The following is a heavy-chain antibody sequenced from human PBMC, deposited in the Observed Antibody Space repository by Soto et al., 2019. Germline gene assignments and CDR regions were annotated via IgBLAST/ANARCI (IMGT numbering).Heavy chain of an antibody. D-gene: IGHD3-3*01. J-gene: IGHJ6*02. Sequence: EVQLLESGGGLVQPGGSLRLSCAAPGFTFSSYAMSWVRQAPGKGLEWVSAISGSGGSTYYADSVKGRFTISRDNSKNTLYLQMNSLRAEDTAVYYCAKDRNGATIFGVVILAGMDVWGQGTTVTVSS. V-gene: IGHV3-23*01. CDR3: AKDRNGATIFGVVILAGMDV. CDR1: GFTFSSYA. CDR2: ISGSGGST.